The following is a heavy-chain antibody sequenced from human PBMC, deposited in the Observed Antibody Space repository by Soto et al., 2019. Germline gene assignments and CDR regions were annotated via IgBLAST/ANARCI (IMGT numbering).Heavy chain of an antibody. CDR2: VHYSGNT. J-gene: IGHJ4*02. D-gene: IGHD6-13*01. CDR1: GGSIRSGDYY. V-gene: IGHV4-30-4*01. Sequence: ASETLSLTCTVSGGSIRSGDYYWSWIRQTPERGLEWCGYVHYSGNTFYNPSLKSRATISLDTSRNQFSLNLSSATAADSAVYYCAREIMAADHFDYWGQGALVTVSS. CDR3: AREIMAADHFDY.